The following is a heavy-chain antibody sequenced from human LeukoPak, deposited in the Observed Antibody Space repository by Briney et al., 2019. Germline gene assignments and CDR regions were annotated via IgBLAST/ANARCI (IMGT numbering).Heavy chain of an antibody. CDR3: ARDQYSSFNWYFDL. J-gene: IGHJ2*01. V-gene: IGHV3-7*01. CDR1: GFILSRYW. Sequence: QPGGSLRLSCAASGFILSRYWMTWVRQAPGKGLEWVANINQDGSERYYVDSVKGRFTISRDNAKNSLYLRMSSLRAEDTAVYYCARDQYSSFNWYFDLWGRGTLVTVSS. CDR2: INQDGSER. D-gene: IGHD6-6*01.